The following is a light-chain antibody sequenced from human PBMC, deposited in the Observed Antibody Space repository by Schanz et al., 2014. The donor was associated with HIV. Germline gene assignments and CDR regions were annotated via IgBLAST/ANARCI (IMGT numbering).Light chain of an antibody. CDR1: SSDVGGYNY. J-gene: IGLJ1*01. CDR3: QSYDSSLNSYV. Sequence: QSALTQPASVSGSPGQSITISCTGTSSDVGGYNYVSWYQQHPGKAPKLMIYDVSSRPSGVSNRFSGSKSGNTASLTISGLQAEDEADYYCQSYDSSLNSYVFGSGTKLTVL. V-gene: IGLV2-14*01. CDR2: DVS.